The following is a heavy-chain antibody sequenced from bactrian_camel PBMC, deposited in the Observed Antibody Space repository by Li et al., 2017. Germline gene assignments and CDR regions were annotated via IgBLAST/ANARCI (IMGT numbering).Heavy chain of an antibody. CDR1: GFTDSSVY. J-gene: IGHJ4*01. V-gene: IGHV3S55*01. D-gene: IGHD3*01. CDR2: IGSDGTT. Sequence: LVESGGGSVQAGGSLRLSCAASGFTDSSVYMGWFRQAPGKEREGVAAIGSDGTTSYADSVKGRFTISKDSAKNTLYLQMDNLKPEDTAMYYCAADPYMTCIPPNVPRFDFLGQGTQVTVS.